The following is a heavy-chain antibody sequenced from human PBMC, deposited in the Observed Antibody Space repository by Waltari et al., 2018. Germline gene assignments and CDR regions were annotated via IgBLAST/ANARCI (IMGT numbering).Heavy chain of an antibody. CDR2: INPNSGGT. V-gene: IGHV1-2*02. Sequence: QLQLVQSGAEVTKPGASAKVSFNAPGNTCTGFHILWVRSASGQGLEWRGWINPNSGGTNYAQKFQGRVTMTRDTSIRTAYMELSRLRSDDTTVYYCARMVRGYSYGGFDYWGQGTLVTVSS. CDR3: ARMVRGYSYGGFDY. CDR1: GNTCTGFH. D-gene: IGHD5-18*01. J-gene: IGHJ4*02.